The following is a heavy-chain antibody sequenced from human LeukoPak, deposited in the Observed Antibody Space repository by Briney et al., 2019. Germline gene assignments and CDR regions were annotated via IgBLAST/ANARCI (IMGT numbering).Heavy chain of an antibody. CDR3: ARTYCAENCSIRYFDY. V-gene: IGHV1-69*05. CDR1: GGTFSSYA. Sequence: SVKVSCKASGGTFSSYAISWVRQAPGQGLEWMGGIIPIFGTANYAQKFQGRVTLTRDKSTSTVYMELSSLTSDDTAVYYCARTYCAENCSIRYFDYWGQGTLVTVSS. CDR2: IIPIFGTA. D-gene: IGHD2-21*01. J-gene: IGHJ4*02.